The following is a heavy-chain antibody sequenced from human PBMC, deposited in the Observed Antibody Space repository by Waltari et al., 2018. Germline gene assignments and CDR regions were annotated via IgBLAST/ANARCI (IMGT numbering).Heavy chain of an antibody. D-gene: IGHD3-3*01. CDR2: NNPDSGGT. Sequence: QVQLVQSGAEVKKPGASVKVSCKASGYTFTGYYMHWVRQAPGQGLEWMGCNNPDSGGTNYAQKFQGRVTMTRYTSISTAYMGLSRLRSDDTAVYYCARGGRWYDFLSWFDPWGQGTLVTVSS. CDR3: ARGGRWYDFLSWFDP. CDR1: GYTFTGYY. J-gene: IGHJ5*02. V-gene: IGHV1-2*02.